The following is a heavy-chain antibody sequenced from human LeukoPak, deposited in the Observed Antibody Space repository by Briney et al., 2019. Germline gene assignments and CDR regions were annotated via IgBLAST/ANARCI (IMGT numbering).Heavy chain of an antibody. V-gene: IGHV4-38-2*02. Sequence: SETLSLTCTVSGYSISTGYFWGWIRQTPGKGLEWIGSIYHSGTTYYNPSLKSRVTISVDTSENQFSLKLNSVTAADTAVYYCARDGSYYRDWFDPWGQGTLVTVS. D-gene: IGHD1-26*01. J-gene: IGHJ5*02. CDR2: IYHSGTT. CDR1: GYSISTGYF. CDR3: ARDGSYYRDWFDP.